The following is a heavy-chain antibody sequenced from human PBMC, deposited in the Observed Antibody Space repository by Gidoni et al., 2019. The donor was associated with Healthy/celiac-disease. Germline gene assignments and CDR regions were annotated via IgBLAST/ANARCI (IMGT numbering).Heavy chain of an antibody. CDR1: GYTVTSYA. V-gene: IGHV1-3*01. D-gene: IGHD3-3*01. Sequence: QVQLVQSGAEVKKPGASVKVSCKASGYTVTSYAMHWVRQAPGQRLEWMGWINAGNGNTKYSQKFQGRVTITRDTSASTAYMELSSLRSEDTAVYYCARLPWPRSTIFGGNWGQGTLVTVSS. CDR2: INAGNGNT. CDR3: ARLPWPRSTIFGGN. J-gene: IGHJ4*02.